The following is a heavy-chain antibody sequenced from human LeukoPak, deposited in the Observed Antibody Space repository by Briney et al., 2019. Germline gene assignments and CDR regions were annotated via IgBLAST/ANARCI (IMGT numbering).Heavy chain of an antibody. J-gene: IGHJ4*02. V-gene: IGHV3-23*01. D-gene: IGHD6-19*01. Sequence: GGPLRHSYAASGFTFRSYGMSWVGQAPGKGLDGVSGISGSAGTTYYADSAKGRFTISRDNSKNTLYLQMSSLRAEDTAVYYCAKPRYSTGWTNIDYWGQGTLVTVSS. CDR1: GFTFRSYG. CDR3: AKPRYSTGWTNIDY. CDR2: ISGSAGTT.